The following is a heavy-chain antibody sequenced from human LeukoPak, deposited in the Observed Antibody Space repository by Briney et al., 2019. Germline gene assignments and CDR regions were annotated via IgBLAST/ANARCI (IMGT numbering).Heavy chain of an antibody. D-gene: IGHD5-18*01. CDR1: GGTFSSYA. J-gene: IGHJ4*02. Sequence: ASVKVSCKASGGTFSSYAISWVRQAPGQGLEWMGGIIPIFGTANYAQKFQGRVTITADESTSTAYMELSSLRSEDTAVYYCARVATGYGYIDYWGQGTLVTVSS. V-gene: IGHV1-69*13. CDR2: IIPIFGTA. CDR3: ARVATGYGYIDY.